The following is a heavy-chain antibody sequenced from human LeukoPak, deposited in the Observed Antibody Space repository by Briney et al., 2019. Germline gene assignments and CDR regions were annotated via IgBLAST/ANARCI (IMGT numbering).Heavy chain of an antibody. V-gene: IGHV4-59*01. CDR1: GASIRSYY. Sequence: SETLSLTCTVSGASIRSYYWSWLRQPPGKGLEWLGYIYYSGSTNYNPSLKSRVTISVDTSKNQFSLKLSSVTAADTAVYYCARGRMTTVTQNRYYYYGMDVWGQGTTVTVSS. D-gene: IGHD4-17*01. J-gene: IGHJ6*02. CDR3: ARGRMTTVTQNRYYYYGMDV. CDR2: IYYSGST.